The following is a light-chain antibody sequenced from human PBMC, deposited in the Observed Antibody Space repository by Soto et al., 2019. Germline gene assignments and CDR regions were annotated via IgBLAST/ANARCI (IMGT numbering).Light chain of an antibody. V-gene: IGKV3-20*01. CDR3: QQYGSSLRT. CDR2: AAS. CDR1: QSVSSN. Sequence: EIVMTQSPPTLSVSPWERATLPCRASQSVSSNLAWYQQKPGQAPRLLIYAASSRATGVPARFSGSGSGTDFSLTISRLEPEDFAVYYCQQYGSSLRTFGQGTKVDIK. J-gene: IGKJ2*01.